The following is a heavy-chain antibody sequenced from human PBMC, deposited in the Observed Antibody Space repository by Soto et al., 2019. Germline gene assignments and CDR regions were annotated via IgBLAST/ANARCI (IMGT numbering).Heavy chain of an antibody. J-gene: IGHJ5*02. V-gene: IGHV3-74*01. CDR3: ARCMYYDFWSGYWLDP. CDR1: GFTFSSYW. Sequence: EVQLVESGGGLVQPGGSLRLSCAASGFTFSSYWMHWVRQAPGKGLVWVSRINSDGSSTSYADSVKGRFTIARDNAKNKLYLQMNSLRAEDTAVYYCARCMYYDFWSGYWLDPWGQGTLVTVSS. CDR2: INSDGSST. D-gene: IGHD3-3*01.